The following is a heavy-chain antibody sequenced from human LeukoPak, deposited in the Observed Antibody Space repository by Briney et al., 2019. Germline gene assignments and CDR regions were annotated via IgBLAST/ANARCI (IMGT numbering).Heavy chain of an antibody. D-gene: IGHD3-3*01. J-gene: IGHJ6*02. Sequence: ASVKVSCKASGYTFTSYAMNWVRQAPGQGLEWMGWINTNTGNPTYAQGFTGRFVFSLDTSVSTAYLQISSLKAEDTAVYYCAGDAPGYYDFWSGYSQYYYYYYGMDVWGQGTTVTVSS. CDR2: INTNTGNP. V-gene: IGHV7-4-1*02. CDR3: AGDAPGYYDFWSGYSQYYYYYYGMDV. CDR1: GYTFTSYA.